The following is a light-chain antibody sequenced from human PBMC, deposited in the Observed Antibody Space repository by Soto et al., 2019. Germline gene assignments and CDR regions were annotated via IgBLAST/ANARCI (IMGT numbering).Light chain of an antibody. Sequence: EIVISQTPATLSVSPGETASLSCRARQSAGNFFAWYRQKPGLAPRPLTYYMSQTAAALAAKSSAGGSGPGLTLPSPTLPYEDTAVYYCPQHSQSPISFGQGTRLEIK. CDR1: QSAGNF. CDR2: YMS. CDR3: PQHSQSPIS. V-gene: IGKV3-15*01. J-gene: IGKJ5*01.